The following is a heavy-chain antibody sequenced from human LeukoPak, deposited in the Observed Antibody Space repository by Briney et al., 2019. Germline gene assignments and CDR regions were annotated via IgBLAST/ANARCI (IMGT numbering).Heavy chain of an antibody. CDR3: ASPTGHQTTVTKDAFDI. J-gene: IGHJ3*02. D-gene: IGHD4-17*01. Sequence: ASVKVSCKASGYTFTSYDINWVRQATGQGLEWMGWMNPNSGNTGYAQKFQGRVTMTRNTSISTAYMELSSLRSEDTAVYYCASPTGHQTTVTKDAFDIWGQGTMATVSS. CDR2: MNPNSGNT. V-gene: IGHV1-8*01. CDR1: GYTFTSYD.